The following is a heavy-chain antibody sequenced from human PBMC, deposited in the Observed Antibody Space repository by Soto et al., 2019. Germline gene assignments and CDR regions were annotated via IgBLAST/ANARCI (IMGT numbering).Heavy chain of an antibody. CDR3: TTDSYSSLRIVRFDY. J-gene: IGHJ4*01. CDR2: IKSKTDGGT. V-gene: IGHV3-15*07. CDR1: GFSFTNAW. D-gene: IGHD3-22*01. Sequence: GGSLGLSCAASGFSFTNAWIKWVRQAPGKGLEWVGRIKSKTDGGTDYAEPVKGRFAISRDDSNNMVYLQMNSLRTEDTAVYYCTTDSYSSLRIVRFDYWGHGTLVTVSS.